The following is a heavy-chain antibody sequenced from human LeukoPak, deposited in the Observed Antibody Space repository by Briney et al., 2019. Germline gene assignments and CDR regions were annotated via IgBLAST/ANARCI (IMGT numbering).Heavy chain of an antibody. D-gene: IGHD2-2*01. V-gene: IGHV1-24*01. CDR1: GYTLTELS. Sequence: ASVNVSCKVSGYTLTELSMHWVRQAPGKGLEWMGGFDPEDGETIYAQKFQGRVTMTEDTSTDTAYMELSSLRSEDTAVYYCATVKLGYCSSTSCYLGYWGQGTLVTVSS. CDR3: ATVKLGYCSSTSCYLGY. J-gene: IGHJ4*02. CDR2: FDPEDGET.